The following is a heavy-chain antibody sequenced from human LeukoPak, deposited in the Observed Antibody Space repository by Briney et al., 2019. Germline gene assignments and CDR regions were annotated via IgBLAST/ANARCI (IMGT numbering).Heavy chain of an antibody. J-gene: IGHJ4*02. V-gene: IGHV4-34*01. CDR3: ARRAFYYGSGSFHPVDY. Sequence: SETLSLTCAVYGGSFSGYYWNCIRQPAGKGLEWSGGINHSGSTNYNPSLKSRVTISVDTSKNQFSLKLSSVTAADTAVYYCARRAFYYGSGSFHPVDYWGQGTLVTVSS. CDR1: GGSFSGYY. D-gene: IGHD3-10*01. CDR2: INHSGST.